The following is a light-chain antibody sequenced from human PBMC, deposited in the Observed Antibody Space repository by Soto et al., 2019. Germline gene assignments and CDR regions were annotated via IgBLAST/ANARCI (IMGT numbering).Light chain of an antibody. CDR3: SSYASSTTVI. V-gene: IGLV2-14*03. CDR1: SRDVGGYDY. CDR2: DVT. J-gene: IGLJ2*01. Sequence: QSVLTQPASVSGSPGQSVTISCVGTSRDVGGYDYVSWYQHHPGKVPKLMIYDVTNRPSGVSYRFSGSKSGNTASLTISGLQAEDEADYYCSSYASSTTVIFGGGTKLTVL.